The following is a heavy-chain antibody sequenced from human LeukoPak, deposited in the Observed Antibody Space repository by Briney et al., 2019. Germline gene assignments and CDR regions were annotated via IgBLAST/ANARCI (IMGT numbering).Heavy chain of an antibody. V-gene: IGHV3-13*01. CDR1: VFTFSSYD. D-gene: IGHD3-10*01. J-gene: IGHJ6*02. Sequence: GGSLRLSCAASVFTFSSYDMHWGRQATGKGLECVSAIVTVGDTYYPGTVKGRFAISRENAMNSLYLQMNSLSAGDTAVSYCARVLGSGSYGMDVWGQGTTVTVSS. CDR2: IVTVGDT. CDR3: ARVLGSGSYGMDV.